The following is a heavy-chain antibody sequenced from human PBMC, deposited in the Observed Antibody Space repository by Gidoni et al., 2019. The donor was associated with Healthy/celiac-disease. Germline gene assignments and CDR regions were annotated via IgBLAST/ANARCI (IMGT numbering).Heavy chain of an antibody. D-gene: IGHD3-10*01. CDR3: ARESVRDGGEGVDY. CDR1: GGSISSGDYY. CDR2: ISYSGST. V-gene: IGHV4-30-4*01. J-gene: IGHJ4*02. Sequence: QVQLQESGPGLVKPSQTLSLTCTVSGGSISSGDYYWSWILQPPGKGLEWIGYISYSGSTYYNPSLKSRVTISVDTSKNQFSLKLSSVTAADTAVYYCARESVRDGGEGVDYWGQGTLVTVSS.